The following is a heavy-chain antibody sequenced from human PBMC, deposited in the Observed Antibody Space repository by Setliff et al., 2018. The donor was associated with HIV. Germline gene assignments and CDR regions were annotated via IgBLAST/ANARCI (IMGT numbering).Heavy chain of an antibody. CDR3: ARGRGYSGYYYYYYYMDV. CDR2: INHSGST. J-gene: IGHJ6*03. Sequence: PSETLSLTCSVYGGSFSGYYWSWIRQPTGKGLEWIGEINHSGSTNYNPSLKSRVTISVDTSKNQFSLKLSSVNAADTAVYYCARGRGYSGYYYYYYYMDVWGKGTTVTVSS. V-gene: IGHV4-34*01. CDR1: GGSFSGYY. D-gene: IGHD5-12*01.